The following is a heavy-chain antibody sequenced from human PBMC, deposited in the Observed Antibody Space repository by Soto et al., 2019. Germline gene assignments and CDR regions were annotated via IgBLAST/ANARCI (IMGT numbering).Heavy chain of an antibody. J-gene: IGHJ4*02. CDR1: GLTLNTYA. CDR2: ISGSGGST. CDR3: AKAGGPSLSAY. Sequence: EVQLLEAGGGLVQPGGSLRLSCAASGLTLNTYAMNWVRQAPGKWLEWVSAISGSGGSTYYADSVKGRFTISRDTSNNTLFLHMISLRVEDTATDYCAKAGGPSLSAYWGQGTLVTVA. V-gene: IGHV3-23*01. D-gene: IGHD3-10*01.